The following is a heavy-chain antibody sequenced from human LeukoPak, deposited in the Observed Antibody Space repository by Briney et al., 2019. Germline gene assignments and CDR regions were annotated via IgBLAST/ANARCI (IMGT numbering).Heavy chain of an antibody. CDR1: GFTFSSYW. V-gene: IGHV3-7*01. J-gene: IGHJ4*02. Sequence: GGSLRLSCAASGFTFSSYWMSWVRQAPGKGLEWVANIKQDGSEKYYVDSVKGRFTISRDNAKNSLYLQMNSLRAEDTAVYYYARAPRGVVGAIDYWGQGTLVTVSS. CDR3: ARAPRGVVGAIDY. D-gene: IGHD1-26*01. CDR2: IKQDGSEK.